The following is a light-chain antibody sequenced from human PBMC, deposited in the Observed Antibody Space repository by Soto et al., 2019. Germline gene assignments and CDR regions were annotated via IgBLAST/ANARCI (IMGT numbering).Light chain of an antibody. CDR3: QQRSDWPLLT. Sequence: EIVLTQSPGTLSLSPGERATLSCRASQSVSSYLAWYQQKPGQAPRLLIYDASSRASGIPARFSGSGSGTDFTLTISSLEPEEFEVYYCQQRSDWPLLTFGGGTKVEIK. CDR2: DAS. J-gene: IGKJ4*01. CDR1: QSVSSY. V-gene: IGKV3-11*01.